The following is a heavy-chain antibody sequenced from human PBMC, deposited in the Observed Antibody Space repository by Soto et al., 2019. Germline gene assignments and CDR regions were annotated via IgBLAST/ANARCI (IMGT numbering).Heavy chain of an antibody. Sequence: QVQLVQSGAEVKKPGSSVKVSCKASGGTFXXXXXXXXXXXXXQXXXXXGRIIPIFGTRDYAQKFQGRVTISXXXSXXXXXXXXXXLXXXXXXXYXCAKDXGRXXXFGNWFDPWGQGTLVTVSS. V-gene: IGHV1-69*08. J-gene: IGHJ5*02. CDR3: AKDXGRXXXFGNWFDP. CDR2: IIPIFGTR. D-gene: IGHD2-15*01. CDR1: GGTFXXXX.